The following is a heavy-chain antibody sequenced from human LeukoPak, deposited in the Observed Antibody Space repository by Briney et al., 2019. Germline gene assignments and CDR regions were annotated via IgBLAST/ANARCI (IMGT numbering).Heavy chain of an antibody. CDR3: ATYQYSSSWTNFDY. V-gene: IGHV3-30-3*01. J-gene: IGHJ4*02. Sequence: PGGSLRLSCAASGFTFSSHAMHWVRQAPGKGLEWVAGISYDGSNKFYGDAVKGRFTISRDNSKNTLYLQMNSLRTEDTAVYYCATYQYSSSWTNFDYWGQGTLVTVSS. CDR1: GFTFSSHA. D-gene: IGHD6-13*01. CDR2: ISYDGSNK.